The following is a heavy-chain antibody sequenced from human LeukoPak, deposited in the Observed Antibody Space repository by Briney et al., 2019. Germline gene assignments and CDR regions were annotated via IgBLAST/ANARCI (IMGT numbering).Heavy chain of an antibody. CDR1: GGSISSYY. CDR3: ARDLRLGSSTSPYYYYYMDV. CDR2: IYYSGST. J-gene: IGHJ6*03. V-gene: IGHV4-59*01. D-gene: IGHD2-2*01. Sequence: SETLSLTCTVSGGSISSYYWSWIRQPPGKGLEWIGYIYYSGSTNHNPSLKSRVTISVDTSKNQFSLKLSSVTAADTAVYYCARDLRLGSSTSPYYYYYMDVWGKGTTVTVSS.